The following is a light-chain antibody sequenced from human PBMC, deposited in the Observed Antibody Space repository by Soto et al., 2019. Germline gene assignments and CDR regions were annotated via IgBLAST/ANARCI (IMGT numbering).Light chain of an antibody. V-gene: IGKV3-20*01. CDR1: QSVSSSY. J-gene: IGKJ1*01. CDR2: GAS. CDR3: QQYGSSPWT. Sequence: EIVLTQSPGTLSLSPGERATLSCRASQSVSSSYLAWYQQKPGQAPRLLIYGASSRATGIPDRFSGSGSGTDFTLTISRLATEDFAVYYCQQYGSSPWTFGQGTKVEIK.